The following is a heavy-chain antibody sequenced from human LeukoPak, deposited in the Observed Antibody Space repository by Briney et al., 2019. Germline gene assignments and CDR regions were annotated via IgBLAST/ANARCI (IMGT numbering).Heavy chain of an antibody. V-gene: IGHV3-23*01. J-gene: IGHJ4*02. Sequence: GGSLRLSCVVSDFTFAVSWVRQAPGKGQEWISTINGRGDDSFHADSVKGRFTISRDTSKNTLYLHMSSLRAADTAMYFCVRMRGPERRHCFDYWSQGALLIVSS. CDR1: DFTFA. CDR3: VRMRGPERRHCFDY. D-gene: IGHD1-1*01. CDR2: INGRGDDS.